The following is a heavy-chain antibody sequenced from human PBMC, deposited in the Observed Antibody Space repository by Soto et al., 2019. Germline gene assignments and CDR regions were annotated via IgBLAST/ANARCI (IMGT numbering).Heavy chain of an antibody. CDR3: ARAKRGIQLTSY. CDR1: GFTFTSYD. D-gene: IGHD5-18*01. J-gene: IGHJ4*02. CDR2: ISAYNGNT. Sequence: GASVKVSCKASGFTFTSYDFSWVRQAPGQGLEWMGWISAYNGNTNYAQKLQGRITMTTDTSTSTAYMELRSLRSDDTAVYYCARAKRGIQLTSYWGQGTLVTVSS. V-gene: IGHV1-18*01.